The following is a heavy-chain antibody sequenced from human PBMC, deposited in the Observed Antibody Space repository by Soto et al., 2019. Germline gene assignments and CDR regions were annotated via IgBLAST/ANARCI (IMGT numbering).Heavy chain of an antibody. CDR2: ISSSSSYI. Sequence: GGSLRLSCAASGFTFSSYSMNWVRQAPGKGLEWVSSISSSSSYIYYADSVKGRFTISRDNAKNSLYLQMNSLRAEDTAVYYCARDLEGFGAPGYYYYYMDVWGKGTTVTVSS. D-gene: IGHD3-16*01. V-gene: IGHV3-21*01. CDR1: GFTFSSYS. J-gene: IGHJ6*03. CDR3: ARDLEGFGAPGYYYYYMDV.